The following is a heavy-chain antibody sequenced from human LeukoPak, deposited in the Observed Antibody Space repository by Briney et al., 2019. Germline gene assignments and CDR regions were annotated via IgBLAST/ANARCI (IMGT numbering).Heavy chain of an antibody. J-gene: IGHJ3*02. D-gene: IGHD5-18*01. CDR2: ISWSSGNK. V-gene: IGHV3-9*01. CDR1: GFTFDDYA. CDR3: AKDFFSYGQYDAFDI. Sequence: PGRSLRLSCAASGFTFDDYAMHWVRQAPGKGLEWVSGISWSSGNKDYADSVKGRFTISRDNAKNSLYLQMNSLRAEDTALYYCAKDFFSYGQYDAFDIWGQGTMVTVSS.